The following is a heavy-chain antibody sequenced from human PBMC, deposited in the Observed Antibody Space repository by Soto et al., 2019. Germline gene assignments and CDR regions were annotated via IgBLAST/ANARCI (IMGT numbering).Heavy chain of an antibody. CDR2: ISGSGGDT. J-gene: IGHJ5*01. D-gene: IGHD3-10*01. V-gene: IGHV3-23*01. Sequence: GGSLRLSCASSGFTFSSYAMSWVRQAPGKGLEWVSAISGSGGDTYYADSVKGRFTISRDNSKNTLYLQMNSLRAEDTAVYYCAKTDARGVTMIHFLSWRHATLVTAPQ. CDR3: AKTDARGVTMIHFLS. CDR1: GFTFSSYA.